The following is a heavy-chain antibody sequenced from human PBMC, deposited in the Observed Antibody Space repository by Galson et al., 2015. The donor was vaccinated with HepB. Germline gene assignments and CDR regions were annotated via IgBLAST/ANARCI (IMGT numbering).Heavy chain of an antibody. CDR3: ARGPSSTSCYICYYYYGMDV. Sequence: SVKVSCKASGYTFTSYDINWVRQATGQGLEWMGWMNPNSGNTGYAQKFQGRVTMTRNTSISTAYMELSSLRSEDTAVYYCARGPSSTSCYICYYYYGMDVWGQGTTVTVSS. D-gene: IGHD2-2*02. J-gene: IGHJ6*02. CDR2: MNPNSGNT. V-gene: IGHV1-8*01. CDR1: GYTFTSYD.